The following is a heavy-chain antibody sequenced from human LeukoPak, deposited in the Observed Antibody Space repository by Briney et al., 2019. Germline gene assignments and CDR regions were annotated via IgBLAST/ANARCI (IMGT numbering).Heavy chain of an antibody. D-gene: IGHD5-24*01. CDR2: ISYDGSNK. V-gene: IGHV3-30-3*01. CDR1: GFTFSSYA. J-gene: IGHJ6*02. Sequence: GGSLRLSCAASGFTFSSYAMHWVRQAPGKGLEWVAVISYDGSNKYYADSVKGRFTISRDNSKNTLYLQMNSLRAEDTAVYYCAREPFEMATTADYYYYYGMDVWGQGTTVTVSS. CDR3: AREPFEMATTADYYYYYGMDV.